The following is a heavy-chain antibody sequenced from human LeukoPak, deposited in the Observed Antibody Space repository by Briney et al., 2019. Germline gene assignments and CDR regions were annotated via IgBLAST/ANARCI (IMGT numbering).Heavy chain of an antibody. V-gene: IGHV4-4*02. CDR2: VNLQGST. CDR3: AREGGPYRPLDY. CDR1: GGSITNTNY. J-gene: IGHJ4*02. Sequence: SGTLSLTCGVSGGSITNTNYWTWVRQPPGKGLEWIGEVNLQGSTNYNPSLMGRVAISVDKSENHISLQLTSVTAADTAVYYCAREGGPYRPLDYSGQGTLVTVSS.